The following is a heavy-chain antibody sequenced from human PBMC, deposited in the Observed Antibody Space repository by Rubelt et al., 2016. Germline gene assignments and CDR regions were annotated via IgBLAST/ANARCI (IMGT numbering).Heavy chain of an antibody. Sequence: QVRLVQSGAEVKKPGASVEVSCKASGYTFTSYYMHWVRQAPGQGLEWMGIINPSGGSTSYAMKCQGRVTMTRDTSTSTVYMELSSLRSEDTAVYYCARTKTVEMATIPLAYWGQGTLVTVAS. CDR1: GYTFTSYY. J-gene: IGHJ4*02. V-gene: IGHV1-46*01. D-gene: IGHD5-24*01. CDR2: INPSGGST. CDR3: ARTKTVEMATIPLAY.